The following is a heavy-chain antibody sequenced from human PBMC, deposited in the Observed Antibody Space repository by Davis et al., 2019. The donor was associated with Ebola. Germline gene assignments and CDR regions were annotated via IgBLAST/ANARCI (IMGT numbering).Heavy chain of an antibody. CDR1: GYTFTGYY. D-gene: IGHD3-3*01. V-gene: IGHV1-46*01. CDR2: INPSGGST. Sequence: AASVKVSCKASGYTFTGYYMHWVRQAPGQGLEWMGIINPSGGSTSYAQKFQGRVTMTRDTSTSTVYMELSSLRSEDTAVYYCARDLRIFGVVGIYYYYGMDVWGQGTTVTVSS. J-gene: IGHJ6*02. CDR3: ARDLRIFGVVGIYYYYGMDV.